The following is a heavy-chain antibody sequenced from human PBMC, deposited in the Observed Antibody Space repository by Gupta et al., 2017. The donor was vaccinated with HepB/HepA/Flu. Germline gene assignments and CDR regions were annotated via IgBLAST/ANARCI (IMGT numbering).Heavy chain of an antibody. CDR3: AREGSAQWPSGEAFDI. CDR2: ITSASGYS. J-gene: IGHJ3*02. D-gene: IGHD6-19*01. Sequence: QLVESGGGLVKPGGSLRLSCAASGFTFSSFSMTWVRQAPGKGLEWVSSITSASGYSHDRDSVKGRFNISRDNAKNALYLEMKSLSAEDTAVYYWAREGSAQWPSGEAFDIWGQGTMVNVSS. V-gene: IGHV3-21*02. CDR1: GFTFSSFS.